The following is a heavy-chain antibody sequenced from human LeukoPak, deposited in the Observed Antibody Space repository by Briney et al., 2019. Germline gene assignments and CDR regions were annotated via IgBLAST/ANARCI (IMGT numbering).Heavy chain of an antibody. V-gene: IGHV3-30*02. CDR1: GFTFSSYG. J-gene: IGHJ4*02. CDR2: IRYDGSNK. CDR3: ARDIVGGYSSGWPWGIDY. D-gene: IGHD6-19*01. Sequence: GGSLRLSCAASGFTFSSYGMHWVRQAPGKGLEWVAFIRYDGSNKYYADSVKGRFTISRDDSKNTLYLQMNSLRAEDTAVYYCARDIVGGYSSGWPWGIDYWGQGTLVTVSS.